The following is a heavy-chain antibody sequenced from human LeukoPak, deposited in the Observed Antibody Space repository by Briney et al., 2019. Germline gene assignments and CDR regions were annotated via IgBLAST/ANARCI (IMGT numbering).Heavy chain of an antibody. Sequence: GGSLRLSCAASGFTFSSYVMNWVRQAPGEGLEWVSTITVSGGGTYYADSVKGRFTISRDNSKNTVYLQMNSLRAEDTAIYYCAKLGGRTIYFETDSWGQGTLVTVSS. CDR1: GFTFSSYV. CDR2: ITVSGGGT. CDR3: AKLGGRTIYFETDS. J-gene: IGHJ4*02. D-gene: IGHD2-15*01. V-gene: IGHV3-23*01.